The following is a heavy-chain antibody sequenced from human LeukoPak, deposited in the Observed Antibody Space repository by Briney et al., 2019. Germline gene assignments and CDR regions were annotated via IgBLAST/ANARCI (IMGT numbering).Heavy chain of an antibody. D-gene: IGHD4-23*01. Sequence: GGSLRLSCAGSGFTFSSFAMSWVRQAPGKGLQWVSTISGNGRDTYYADSVEGRFTISRDNSKNTLSLQMNSLRAEDTAIYYCAKDRASGGPGVRFNPWGQGTLVAVSS. J-gene: IGHJ5*02. CDR3: AKDRASGGPGVRFNP. V-gene: IGHV3-23*01. CDR2: ISGNGRDT. CDR1: GFTFSSFA.